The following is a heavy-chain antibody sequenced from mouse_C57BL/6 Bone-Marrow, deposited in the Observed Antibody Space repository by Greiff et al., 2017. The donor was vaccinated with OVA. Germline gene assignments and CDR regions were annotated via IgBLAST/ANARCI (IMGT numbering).Heavy chain of an antibody. V-gene: IGHV7-3*01. CDR3: ARLRYSNSFAY. J-gene: IGHJ3*01. D-gene: IGHD2-5*01. Sequence: EVQLQESGGGLVQPGGSLSLSCAASGFTFTDYYMSWVRQPPGKALEWLGFIRNKANGYTTEYSASVKGRFTISRDNSQSTLYLQMNALRAEDSATYYCARLRYSNSFAYWGQGTLVTVSA. CDR1: GFTFTDYY. CDR2: IRNKANGYTT.